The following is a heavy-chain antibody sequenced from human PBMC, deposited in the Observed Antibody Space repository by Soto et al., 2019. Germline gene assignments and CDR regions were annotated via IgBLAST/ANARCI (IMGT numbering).Heavy chain of an antibody. V-gene: IGHV3-30*18. CDR3: AKDLGYDSSRPVDY. CDR1: GFTFSSYG. Sequence: QVQLVESGGGVVQPGRSLRLSCAASGFTFSSYGMHWVRQAPGKGLEWVAVISSDGSNKYYPDSVKGRFTISRDNSKNTWYLQMYSPRAEDTAVYYCAKDLGYDSSRPVDYWGQGTLVTVSS. CDR2: ISSDGSNK. D-gene: IGHD3-22*01. J-gene: IGHJ4*02.